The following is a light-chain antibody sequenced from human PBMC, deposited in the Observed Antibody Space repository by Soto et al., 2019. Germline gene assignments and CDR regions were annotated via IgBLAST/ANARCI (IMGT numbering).Light chain of an antibody. CDR1: QSVSSN. CDR3: QQYNNWPLT. Sequence: EIVRTQSPAALSVSTGERATLSCMASQSVSSNLAWYQQKPGQAPRLLIYGASTRATGIPARFSGSGSGTEFTLTISSLQSEDFAVYYCQQYNNWPLTFGGGTKVDIK. J-gene: IGKJ4*01. V-gene: IGKV3-15*01. CDR2: GAS.